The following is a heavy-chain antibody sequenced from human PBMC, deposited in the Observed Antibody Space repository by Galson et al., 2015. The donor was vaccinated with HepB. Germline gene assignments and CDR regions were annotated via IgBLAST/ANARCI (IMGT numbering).Heavy chain of an antibody. CDR2: INPSGGST. CDR3: ARDRRWGGVETGFVY. J-gene: IGHJ4*02. D-gene: IGHD4-23*01. Sequence: SVKVSCKASGYIFTSYYMHWVRQAPGQGLEWMGIINPSGGSTSYAQKFQGRVTMTRDTSTSTVYMELSSLRSEDTAVYYCARDRRWGGVETGFVYWGQGTLVTVSS. V-gene: IGHV1-46*01. CDR1: GYIFTSYY.